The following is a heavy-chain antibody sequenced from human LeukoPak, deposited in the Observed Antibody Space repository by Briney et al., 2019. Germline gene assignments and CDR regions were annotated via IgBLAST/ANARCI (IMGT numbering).Heavy chain of an antibody. CDR2: ISAYNGNT. V-gene: IGHV1-18*01. D-gene: IGHD2-15*01. CDR3: ARDTEGHSGGSTRYYYYYMDV. CDR1: GYTFTSYG. J-gene: IGHJ6*03. Sequence: ASVKVSCKASGYTFTSYGISWVRQAPGQGLEWMGWISAYNGNTNYAQKLQGRVTMTTDTSTSTAYMELRSLRSDDTAVYYCARDTEGHSGGSTRYYYYYMDVWGKGTTVTISS.